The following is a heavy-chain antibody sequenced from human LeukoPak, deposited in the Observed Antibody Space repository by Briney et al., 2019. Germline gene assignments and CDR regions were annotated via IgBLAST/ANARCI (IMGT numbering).Heavy chain of an antibody. D-gene: IGHD2-2*01. Sequence: SETLSLTCTVSGHSVNSGSYYWNWIRQPPGKALEWIGYIYYSGSTNYNPSLKSRVTISVDTSKNLFSLKLSSVTAADTAVYYCARDRVSTSPNYFDYWGQGTLVTVSS. CDR3: ARDRVSTSPNYFDY. CDR2: IYYSGST. CDR1: GHSVNSGSYY. V-gene: IGHV4-61*01. J-gene: IGHJ4*02.